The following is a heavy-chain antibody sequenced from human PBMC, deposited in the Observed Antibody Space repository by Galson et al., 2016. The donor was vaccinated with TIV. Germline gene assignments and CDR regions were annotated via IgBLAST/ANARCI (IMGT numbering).Heavy chain of an antibody. J-gene: IGHJ6*02. CDR1: GGTFSSYV. Sequence: SVKVSCKASGGTFSSYVFNCVRQAPGQGLAWMGGIIPLFDTAHYAQKFQGRVTITADESSGTAYKELSSLRSEDTAVYYCATDRNTAMDTYHYYYGMDVWGQGTTVTVSS. D-gene: IGHD5-18*01. CDR3: ATDRNTAMDTYHYYYGMDV. V-gene: IGHV1-69*13. CDR2: IIPLFDTA.